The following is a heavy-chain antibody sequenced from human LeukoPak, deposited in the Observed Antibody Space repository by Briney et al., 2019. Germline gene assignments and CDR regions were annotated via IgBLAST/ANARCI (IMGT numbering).Heavy chain of an antibody. Sequence: GGSLRLSCAASGFTFSNYWVHWVRQAPGKGLVCVSRINPDGSRTDYADSVKGRFTISRDNAKNTLYLQMNSLRAEDTAVYFCARDLRGKSDYWGQGTLVTVSS. V-gene: IGHV3-74*01. J-gene: IGHJ4*02. CDR1: GFTFSNYW. CDR2: INPDGSRT. D-gene: IGHD4-23*01. CDR3: ARDLRGKSDY.